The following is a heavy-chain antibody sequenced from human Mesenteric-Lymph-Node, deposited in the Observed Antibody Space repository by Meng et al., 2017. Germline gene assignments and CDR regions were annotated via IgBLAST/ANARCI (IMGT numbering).Heavy chain of an antibody. V-gene: IGHV5-51*01. CDR2: IYPDDSQT. CDR3: ARDALSGYGEDAFDI. J-gene: IGHJ3*02. CDR1: GYEFYGYW. D-gene: IGHD5-12*01. Sequence: GESLKISCEGSGYEFYGYWIVWVRQMPGKGLEWLGMIYPDDSQTRYSPSFQGQVTISADKSISTAFLQWSSLKASDTAVYYCARDALSGYGEDAFDIWGQGTMVTVSS.